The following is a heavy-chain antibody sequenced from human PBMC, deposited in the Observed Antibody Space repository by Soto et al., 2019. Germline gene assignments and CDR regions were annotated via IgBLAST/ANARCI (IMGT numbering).Heavy chain of an antibody. D-gene: IGHD2-15*01. V-gene: IGHV1-2*02. CDR2: MNFKSGGT. CDR3: AREDCSGGCHQKFDF. J-gene: IGHJ4*02. Sequence: ASVKVSCKASGYTFTGDYMHWVRQAPGQGLEWMGWMNFKSGGTKSTQKFQGRVTMTRDTSINTAYMELTRLTSDDTALYYCAREDCSGGCHQKFDFWGQGTLVTVSS. CDR1: GYTFTGDY.